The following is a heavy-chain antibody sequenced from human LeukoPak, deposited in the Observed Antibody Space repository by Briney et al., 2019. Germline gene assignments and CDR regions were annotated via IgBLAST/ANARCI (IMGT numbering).Heavy chain of an antibody. V-gene: IGHV1-8*03. CDR3: ARGHSNWFDP. Sequence: ASVKVSCKASGYTFTSYDINWVRQATGQGLEWMGWMNPNSDNTDYAQKFQRRVTITRNTSISTAYMELSSLRSEDTAVYYCARGHSNWFDPWGQGTLVTVSS. D-gene: IGHD4-11*01. J-gene: IGHJ5*02. CDR2: MNPNSDNT. CDR1: GYTFTSYD.